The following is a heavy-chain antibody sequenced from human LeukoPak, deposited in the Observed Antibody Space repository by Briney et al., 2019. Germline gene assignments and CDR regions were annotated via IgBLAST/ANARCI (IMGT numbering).Heavy chain of an antibody. D-gene: IGHD6-13*01. J-gene: IGHJ4*02. V-gene: IGHV3-23*01. CDR1: GFTFSSYW. CDR2: ISGSGGST. Sequence: GGSLRLSCAASGFTFSSYWMSWVRQAPGKGLEWVSAISGSGGSTYYADSVKGRFTISRDNSKNTLYLQMNSLRAEDTAVYYCANAPGIAAAGTGYWGQGTLVTVSS. CDR3: ANAPGIAAAGTGY.